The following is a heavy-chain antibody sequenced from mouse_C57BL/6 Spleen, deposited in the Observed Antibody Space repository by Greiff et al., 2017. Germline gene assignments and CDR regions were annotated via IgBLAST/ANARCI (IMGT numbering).Heavy chain of an antibody. CDR2: IYPGSGST. Sequence: QVQLQQPGAELVKPGASVKMSCKASGYTFTSYWITWVKQRPGQGLEWIGDIYPGSGSTNYNEKFKSKATLTVDTSSSTAYMQLSSLTSEDSAVYCCARAFDGYYPYWYFDVWGTGTTVTVSS. CDR3: ARAFDGYYPYWYFDV. CDR1: GYTFTSYW. D-gene: IGHD2-3*01. J-gene: IGHJ1*03. V-gene: IGHV1-55*01.